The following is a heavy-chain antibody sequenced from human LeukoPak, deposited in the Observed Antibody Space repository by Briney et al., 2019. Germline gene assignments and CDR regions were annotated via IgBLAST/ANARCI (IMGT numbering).Heavy chain of an antibody. D-gene: IGHD4-17*01. V-gene: IGHV3-49*03. CDR1: GFTFDDYA. CDR3: TRNTVTDHFDY. J-gene: IGHJ4*02. Sequence: PGRSLRLSCSASGFTFDDYAVSWFRQAPGKGLEWVGFIRSKAFGGTPEYAASVRGRFTISRDDSKSIAYLQMNSLKTEDTAVYYCTRNTVTDHFDYWSQGTLVTVSS. CDR2: IRSKAFGGTP.